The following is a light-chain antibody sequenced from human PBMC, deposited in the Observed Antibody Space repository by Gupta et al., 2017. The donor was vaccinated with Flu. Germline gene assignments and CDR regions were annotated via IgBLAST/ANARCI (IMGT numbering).Light chain of an antibody. Sequence: EIVLTQPPGPLSLSAGERATLSCRASQSVSNNYLAWYQQKPGRAPRLLIYGASSRATAIPDRFSGSGSGTDFSLTISRVEPEDFAVYYCQQYGSPPLTFGGGTKV. J-gene: IGKJ4*01. V-gene: IGKV3-20*01. CDR1: QSVSNNY. CDR3: QQYGSPPLT. CDR2: GAS.